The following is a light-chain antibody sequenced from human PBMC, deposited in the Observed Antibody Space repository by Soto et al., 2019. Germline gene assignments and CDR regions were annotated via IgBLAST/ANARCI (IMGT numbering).Light chain of an antibody. V-gene: IGKV1D-13*01. CDR2: DAS. J-gene: IGKJ4*01. CDR1: QGISSA. Sequence: AIQLTQSPSSLSASVGDRVTITCRASQGISSALAWYQQKPGKAPQLVIYDASSLESGVPSRFSGSGSGTDFTLTISSLQPEDFATYYCQQFNNYPLFGGGTKVEIK. CDR3: QQFNNYPL.